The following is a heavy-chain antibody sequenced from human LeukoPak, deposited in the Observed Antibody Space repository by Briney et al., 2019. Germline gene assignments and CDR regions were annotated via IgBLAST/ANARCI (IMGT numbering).Heavy chain of an antibody. CDR1: GGSISSYY. CDR2: IYYSGST. V-gene: IGHV4-59*01. J-gene: IGHJ5*02. Sequence: PSETLSLTCTVSGGSISSYYWSWIRQPPGKGLEWIGYIYYSGSTNYNPSLKSRVTISVDTSKNQFSLKLSSVTAADTAVYYCARGPVGATISGWFDPWGQGTQVTVSS. D-gene: IGHD1-26*01. CDR3: ARGPVGATISGWFDP.